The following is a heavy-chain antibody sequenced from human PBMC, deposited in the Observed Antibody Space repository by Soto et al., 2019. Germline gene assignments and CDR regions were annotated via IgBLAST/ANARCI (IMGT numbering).Heavy chain of an antibody. CDR3: TRAPRGIIVAPDY. CDR1: GYSFTSYY. Sequence: TSVKLSCEASGYSFTSYYMNWVRQAPGQGLEWLGWINAYNGNTNYAQNLQGRLTLTTDTSTTTTYMELSSLTSEDTAVYYCTRAPRGIIVAPDYWGQGTLVTVSS. D-gene: IGHD6-19*01. J-gene: IGHJ4*02. CDR2: INAYNGNT. V-gene: IGHV1-18*04.